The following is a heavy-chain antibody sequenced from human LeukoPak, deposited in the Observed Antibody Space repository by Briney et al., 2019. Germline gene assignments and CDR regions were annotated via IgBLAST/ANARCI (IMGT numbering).Heavy chain of an antibody. D-gene: IGHD3-10*01. CDR2: IKQDGSET. CDR1: GFTLSRDW. Sequence: VRTLRPSCAASGFTLSRDWMSWVRQAPGKGLEWVANIKQDGSETYYEDSVKGRFTISRDNAKTSLYLQANSLRAEDTGVYFCARGSRYYYYYMDVWGKGTTVTVSS. V-gene: IGHV3-7*01. CDR3: ARGSRYYYYYMDV. J-gene: IGHJ6*03.